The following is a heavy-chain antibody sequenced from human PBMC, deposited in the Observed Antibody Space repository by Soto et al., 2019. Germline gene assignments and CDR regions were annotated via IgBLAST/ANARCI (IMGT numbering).Heavy chain of an antibody. CDR3: ARDIVVVPAAMRYGFDL. CDR2: ISAYNGNT. V-gene: IGHV1-18*01. CDR1: GYRFTSYG. Sequence: APLNRACKAAGYRFTSYGSSWGRQATGQGLERMGWISAYNGNTNYAQKLQGRVTMTTDTSTSKAYMELRSLRSDDTAVYSCARDIVVVPAAMRYGFDLWGQATLVTVSS. J-gene: IGHJ5*02. D-gene: IGHD2-2*01.